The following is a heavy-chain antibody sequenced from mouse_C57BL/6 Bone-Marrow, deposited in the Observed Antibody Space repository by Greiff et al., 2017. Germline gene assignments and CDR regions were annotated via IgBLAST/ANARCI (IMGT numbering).Heavy chain of an antibody. Sequence: VQLQQSGAELVKPGASVKLSCKASGYTFTEYTIHWVKQRSGRGLEWIGWIYPGSGSIKYNEKFKDKATLTADKSSSTVYMELSRLTSEDSAVYFCARHEENDSSPDWYIDVWGTGTTVTVSS. CDR3: ARHEENDSSPDWYIDV. CDR2: IYPGSGSI. J-gene: IGHJ1*03. D-gene: IGHD1-1*01. V-gene: IGHV1-62-2*01. CDR1: GYTFTEYT.